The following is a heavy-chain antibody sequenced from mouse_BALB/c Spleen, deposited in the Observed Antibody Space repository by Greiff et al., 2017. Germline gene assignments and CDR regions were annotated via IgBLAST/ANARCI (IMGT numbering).Heavy chain of an antibody. CDR3: ARAGSYFDY. D-gene: IGHD4-1*01. J-gene: IGHJ2*01. Sequence: EVLLVESGGGLVKPGGSLKLSCAASGFAFSSYDMSWVRQTPEKRLEWVAYISSGGGSTYYQDTVKGRFTISRDNAKNTLYLQMSSLKSEDTAMYYCARAGSYFDYWGQGTTLTVSS. CDR1: GFAFSSYD. V-gene: IGHV5-12-1*01. CDR2: ISSGGGST.